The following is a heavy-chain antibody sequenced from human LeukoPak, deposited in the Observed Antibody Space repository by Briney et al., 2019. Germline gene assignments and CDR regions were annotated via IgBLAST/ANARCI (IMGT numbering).Heavy chain of an antibody. CDR3: ARAHQYDILTGYSPHYGMDV. V-gene: IGHV1-2*04. CDR1: GYTFTSYG. CDR2: INPNSGGT. Sequence: ASVKVSCKASGYTFTSYGISWVRQAPGQGLEWMGWINPNSGGTNYAQKFQGWVTMTRDTSISTAYMELSRLRSDDTAVYYCARAHQYDILTGYSPHYGMDVWGQGTTVTVSS. J-gene: IGHJ6*02. D-gene: IGHD3-9*01.